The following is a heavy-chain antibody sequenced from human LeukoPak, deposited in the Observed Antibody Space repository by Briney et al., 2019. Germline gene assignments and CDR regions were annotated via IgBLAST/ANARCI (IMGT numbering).Heavy chain of an antibody. CDR2: ISISGDTT. D-gene: IGHD3-22*01. V-gene: IGHV3-23*01. J-gene: IGHJ5*02. CDR3: AKYRSGYDS. Sequence: GGSLRLSCAASGFTFSKYVMTWVGQAPGKGLEWVSSISISGDTTAYADSVKGRFTISRDNARNTLFLQMNSLRVEDTALYYCAKYRSGYDSWGQGTLVTVSS. CDR1: GFTFSKYV.